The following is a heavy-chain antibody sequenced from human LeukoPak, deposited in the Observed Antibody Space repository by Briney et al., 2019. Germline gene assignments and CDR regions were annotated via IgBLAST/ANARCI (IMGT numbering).Heavy chain of an antibody. CDR2: INPNSGGT. CDR1: GGTFSGYA. Sequence: ASVKVSCKASGGTFSGYAISWVRQAPGQGLEWMGWINPNSGGTNYAQKFQGRVTMTRDTSISTAYMELSRLRSDDTAVYYCARRGSSSFDYYYYYMDVWGKGTTVTVSS. CDR3: ARRGSSSFDYYYYYMDV. V-gene: IGHV1-2*02. D-gene: IGHD6-6*01. J-gene: IGHJ6*03.